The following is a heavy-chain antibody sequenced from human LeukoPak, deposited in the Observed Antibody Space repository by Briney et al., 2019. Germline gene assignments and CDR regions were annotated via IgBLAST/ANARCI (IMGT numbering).Heavy chain of an antibody. CDR1: GYTFSDFY. Sequence: GASVKVSCKASGYTFSDFYIHWVRQAPGQGLEYVGWITPKSGDTYSPQRFQGRVTMTRDASISTAYVELSSLGSDDTAVYFCARVRLADERAWAYWGQGTLVTVSS. J-gene: IGHJ4*02. CDR3: ARVRLADERAWAY. V-gene: IGHV1-2*02. CDR2: ITPKSGDT. D-gene: IGHD3-3*02.